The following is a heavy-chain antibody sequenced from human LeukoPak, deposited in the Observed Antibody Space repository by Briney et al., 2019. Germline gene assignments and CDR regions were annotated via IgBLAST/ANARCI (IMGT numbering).Heavy chain of an antibody. V-gene: IGHV3-7*01. Sequence: GGSLRLSCAASGFTFSSSWMSWVRQAPGKGLEWVANLKQDGSEKYYVDSVKGRFTISRDNAKNSLYLQMNSLRAEDTAVYYCARLRPYYYDSSGYCDYWGQGTLVTVSS. J-gene: IGHJ4*02. CDR1: GFTFSSSW. CDR3: ARLRPYYYDSSGYCDY. CDR2: LKQDGSEK. D-gene: IGHD3-22*01.